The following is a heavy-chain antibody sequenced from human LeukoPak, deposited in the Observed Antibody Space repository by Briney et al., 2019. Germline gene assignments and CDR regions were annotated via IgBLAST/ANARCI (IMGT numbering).Heavy chain of an antibody. CDR2: IYYSGST. CDR3: ARANYDILTGYSGDYYYYYMDV. CDR1: GGSISSYH. J-gene: IGHJ6*03. D-gene: IGHD3-9*01. V-gene: IGHV4-59*01. Sequence: SETLSLTCTVSGGSISSYHWSWIRQPPGKGLECIGYIYYSGSTNYNPSLKSRVTISVDTSKNQFSLKLSSVTAADTAVYYCARANYDILTGYSGDYYYYYMDVWGKGTTVTISS.